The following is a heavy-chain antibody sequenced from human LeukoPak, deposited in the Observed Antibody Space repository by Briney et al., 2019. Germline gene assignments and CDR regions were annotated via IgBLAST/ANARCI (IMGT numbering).Heavy chain of an antibody. Sequence: GGSLRLSRAASGFTFSSYSMNWVRQAPGKGLEWVSYISSSSSTIYYADSVKGRFTISRDNAKNSLYLQMNSLRDEDTAVYYCARDVTTLRAPMYFDLWGRGTLVTVSS. CDR3: ARDVTTLRAPMYFDL. CDR1: GFTFSSYS. CDR2: ISSSSSTI. J-gene: IGHJ2*01. D-gene: IGHD4-17*01. V-gene: IGHV3-48*02.